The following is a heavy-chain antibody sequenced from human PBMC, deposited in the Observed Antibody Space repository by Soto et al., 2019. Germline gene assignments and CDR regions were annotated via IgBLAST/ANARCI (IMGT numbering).Heavy chain of an antibody. CDR2: NYYSGST. J-gene: IGHJ4*02. CDR3: ASSNVGYSSYDY. CDR1: GGSISSYY. D-gene: IGHD6-13*01. V-gene: IGHV4-59*01. Sequence: QVQLQESGPGLVKPSETLSLTCTVSGGSISSYYWSWIRQPPGKGLEWIGYNYYSGSTNYKPSLKSRVTISVDTSKNQFSLKLSSVTAADTAVYYCASSNVGYSSYDYWGQGTLVTVSS.